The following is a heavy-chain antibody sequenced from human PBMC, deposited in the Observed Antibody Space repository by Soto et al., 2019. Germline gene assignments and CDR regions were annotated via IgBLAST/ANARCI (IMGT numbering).Heavy chain of an antibody. J-gene: IGHJ4*02. CDR1: GFTFTSYW. V-gene: IGHV3-74*03. CDR2: INSDGSTT. Sequence: EVQLVESGGGLVQPGGSLRLSCAASGFTFTSYWMHWVRQAPGRGLVWVSRINSDGSTTSYADSVKGRFTISRDNAKNTVYLQMNSPRAEDTAVYYCATNIPLNWGQGTLVTVSS. CDR3: ATNIPLN. D-gene: IGHD2-2*02.